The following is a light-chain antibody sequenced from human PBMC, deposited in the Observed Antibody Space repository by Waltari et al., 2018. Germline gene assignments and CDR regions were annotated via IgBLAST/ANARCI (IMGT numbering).Light chain of an antibody. CDR2: VNSDGSH. J-gene: IGLJ3*02. CDR1: TGNSNYA. CDR3: QTGGFGIWV. V-gene: IGLV4-69*01. Sequence: QLMLTQSPSASASLGASVKLTCTMRTGNSNYAITWHPQQPEKGPRYLLKVNSDGSHIKGDGIPDRFSGSSSGAERYLTISSVQSEDEADYYCQTGGFGIWVFGGGTKLTVL.